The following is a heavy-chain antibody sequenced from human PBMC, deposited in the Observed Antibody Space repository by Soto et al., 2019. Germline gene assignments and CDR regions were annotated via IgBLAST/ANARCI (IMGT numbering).Heavy chain of an antibody. CDR3: ARDRAVLLWFGELSAGDAFEI. Sequence: QVQLVQSGAEVKKPGASVKVSCKASGYTFTSYGISWVRQAPGQGLEWMGWISAYNGNTNYAQKLQGRVTMTTDTSTSTAYMELRSLRSDDTAVYYCARDRAVLLWFGELSAGDAFEIWGQGTMVTVSS. V-gene: IGHV1-18*01. CDR1: GYTFTSYG. CDR2: ISAYNGNT. D-gene: IGHD3-10*01. J-gene: IGHJ3*02.